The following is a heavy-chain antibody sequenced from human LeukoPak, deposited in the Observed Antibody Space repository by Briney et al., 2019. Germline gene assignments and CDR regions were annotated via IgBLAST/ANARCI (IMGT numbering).Heavy chain of an antibody. CDR1: GFIFSSYP. CDR2: ISHDGSNK. D-gene: IGHD4-17*01. J-gene: IGHJ4*02. CDR3: TRSVVTTADFDY. Sequence: GGSLRLSCAASGFIFSSYPMHWVRQAPGLGLQWGAVISHDGSNKFYEDSVKGRFTISRDNSKSTLYLHLNIPRPEDTAMYYCTRSVVTTADFDYWGQATLVTVSS. V-gene: IGHV3-30*01.